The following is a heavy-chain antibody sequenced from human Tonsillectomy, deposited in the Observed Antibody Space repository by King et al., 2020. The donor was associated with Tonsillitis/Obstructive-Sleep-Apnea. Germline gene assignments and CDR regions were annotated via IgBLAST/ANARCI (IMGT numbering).Heavy chain of an antibody. V-gene: IGHV4-59*01. D-gene: IGHD3-3*01. J-gene: IGHJ3*02. CDR2: ISTSGST. CDR1: GGSSIRYY. CDR3: AREYDFWSGYPHGAFDI. Sequence: QLQESGAGLVKPSETLSLTCTVAGGSSIRYYWSWGRQVPGKGLEWIANISTSGSTKYNPSLKSPFTISIDTSKNQFSLKLSSVTAADTAVYYCAREYDFWSGYPHGAFDIWGQGTTVTVSS.